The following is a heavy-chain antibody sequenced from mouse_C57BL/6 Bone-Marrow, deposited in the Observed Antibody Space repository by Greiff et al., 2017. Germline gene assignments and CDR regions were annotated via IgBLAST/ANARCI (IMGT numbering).Heavy chain of an antibody. CDR1: GYTFTSYT. Sequence: QVQLQQSGAELARPGASVKMSCKASGYTFTSYTMHWVKQRPGQGLEWIGYINPSSGYTKYNQTFKDKATLTADTSSSTAYMQLSSLTSEEAAVYYCARLGRFAYWGEGTLVTGSA. CDR2: INPSSGYT. J-gene: IGHJ3*01. CDR3: ARLGRFAY. V-gene: IGHV1-4*01.